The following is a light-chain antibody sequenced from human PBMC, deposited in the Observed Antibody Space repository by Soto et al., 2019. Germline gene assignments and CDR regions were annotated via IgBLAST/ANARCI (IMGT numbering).Light chain of an antibody. J-gene: IGKJ1*01. V-gene: IGKV1-39*01. CDR2: AAS. CDR1: QSISSY. CDR3: QQSYSTPWT. Sequence: DIQMTQSPSSLSASVGDRVTITCRASQSISSYLHWYQQKPGIAPKLLIYAASSLQSGVPSRFSGSGSGTEFTLTISSLQPEDFATYSCQQSYSTPWTFGQGTKVEIK.